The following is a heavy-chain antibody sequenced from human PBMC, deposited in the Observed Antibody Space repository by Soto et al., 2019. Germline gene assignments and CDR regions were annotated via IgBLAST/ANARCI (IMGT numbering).Heavy chain of an antibody. CDR1: GYTFITSG. CDR3: ARGRYFATTHRQWWYFDF. Sequence: QVELMQSGPEVKRPGTSVKVSCKASGYTFITSGINWLRQTPGQPLEWVGWISPANGDKKYAQKFKDRVILPSETSTDTVNMELTNLRSDDTAVYFCARGRYFATTHRQWWYFDFWGRGTPVTVSS. D-gene: IGHD6-19*01. CDR2: ISPANGDK. V-gene: IGHV1-18*01. J-gene: IGHJ2*01.